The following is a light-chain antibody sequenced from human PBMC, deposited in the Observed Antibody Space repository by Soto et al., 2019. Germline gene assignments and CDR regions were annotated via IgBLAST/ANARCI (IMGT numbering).Light chain of an antibody. J-gene: IGLJ3*02. CDR1: SSDVGSYNL. V-gene: IGLV2-23*03. CDR3: CSYAYSSTFWV. CDR2: EGS. Sequence: QAALTPPASVSGSPGQSITISCTGTSSDVGSYNLVSWYQQHPGKAPKLMIYEGSKRPSGVSNRFSGSKSGNTASLAISGLQAEDEADYYCCSYAYSSTFWVFGGGTKVTVL.